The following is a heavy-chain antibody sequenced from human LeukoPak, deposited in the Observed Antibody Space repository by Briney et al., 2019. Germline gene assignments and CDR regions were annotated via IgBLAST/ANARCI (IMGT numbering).Heavy chain of an antibody. CDR2: IYYSGST. D-gene: IGHD6-13*01. CDR3: ARLPRVYCIDY. V-gene: IGHV4-39*01. Sequence: SETLSLTCTDSGSFISSSNYCWGWIRQPPGKGLEWIGSIYYSGSTYYNPSLKSRVTISVDTSKNQFSLKLSSVTAADTAVYYCARLPRVYCIDYWGQGTLVTVSS. CDR1: GSFISSSNYC. J-gene: IGHJ4*02.